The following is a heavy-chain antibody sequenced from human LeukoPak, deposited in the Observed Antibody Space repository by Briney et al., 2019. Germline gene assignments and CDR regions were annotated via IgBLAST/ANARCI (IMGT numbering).Heavy chain of an antibody. CDR2: INHSGST. V-gene: IGHV4-34*01. D-gene: IGHD2-21*02. CDR3: HQYCGGDCPLYYYYGMDV. CDR1: GGSFSGYY. J-gene: IGHJ6*02. Sequence: SETLSLTCAVYGGSFSGYYWSWIRQPPGKGLEWIGEINHSGSTNYNPTLKSRVTISVDTSKNQFSLKLSSVTAADTAVYYCHQYCGGDCPLYYYYGMDVWGQGTTVTVSS.